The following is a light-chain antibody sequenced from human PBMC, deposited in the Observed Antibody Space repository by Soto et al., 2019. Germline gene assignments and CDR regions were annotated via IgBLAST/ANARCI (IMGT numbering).Light chain of an antibody. V-gene: IGKV1-5*01. J-gene: IGKJ5*01. CDR1: QGISRW. CDR2: DAS. CDR3: QQRNVWPPIT. Sequence: DIQMTQSPSTLSASVGDRVTITCRASQGISRWLAWYQQRPGKAPKLLIYDASTLHSGVSSRFSGSGSGTEFTLTISSLEPEDFAVYYCQQRNVWPPITFGQGTRLEIK.